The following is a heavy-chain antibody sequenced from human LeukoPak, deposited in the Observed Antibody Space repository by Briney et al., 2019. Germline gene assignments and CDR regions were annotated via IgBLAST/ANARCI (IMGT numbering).Heavy chain of an antibody. CDR2: TYSGGTT. Sequence: GGSLRLSCAASGFTVSSNYMNWVRQAPGKGLEWVSVTYSGGTTYFADSVKGRFTISRDNSKNTLYLQMDSLRAEDTAVYYCARVSPNTVTTLQYFDYWGQGTLVTVSS. V-gene: IGHV3-66*01. CDR3: ARVSPNTVTTLQYFDY. D-gene: IGHD4-17*01. J-gene: IGHJ4*02. CDR1: GFTVSSNY.